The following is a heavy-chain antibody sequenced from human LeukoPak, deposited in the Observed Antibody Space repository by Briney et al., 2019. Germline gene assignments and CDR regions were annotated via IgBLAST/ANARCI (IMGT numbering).Heavy chain of an antibody. CDR2: ISSSGSTI. CDR1: GFTFSSYE. CDR3: ARGHDSSGWYFQH. D-gene: IGHD3-22*01. V-gene: IGHV3-48*03. Sequence: GGPLRLSCAASGFTFSSYEMNWVRQAPGKGLEWVSYISSSGSTIYYADSVKGRFTISRDNAKNSVYLQMNSLRAEDTAVYYCARGHDSSGWYFQHWGQGTLVTVSS. J-gene: IGHJ1*01.